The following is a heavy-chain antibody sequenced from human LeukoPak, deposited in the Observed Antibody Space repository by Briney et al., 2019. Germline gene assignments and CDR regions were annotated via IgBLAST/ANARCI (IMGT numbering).Heavy chain of an antibody. D-gene: IGHD4-23*01. V-gene: IGHV4-59*08. CDR1: GGSISGYY. Sequence: PSETLSLTCTLSGGSISGYYWNWIRQPPGKGLEWIGFIYNAGNTNYNPSLKSRVTISADPTKTQVSLNLSSVTAADTAVYYCARPGGRDHGGNSVAFDIWGQGTMVTVSS. J-gene: IGHJ3*02. CDR3: ARPGGRDHGGNSVAFDI. CDR2: IYNAGNT.